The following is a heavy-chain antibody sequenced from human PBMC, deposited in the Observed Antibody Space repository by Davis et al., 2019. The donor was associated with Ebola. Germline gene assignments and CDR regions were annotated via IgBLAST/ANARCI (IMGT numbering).Heavy chain of an antibody. CDR1: GFTFSSYW. D-gene: IGHD3-22*01. CDR3: AKDYSSGYNFDY. J-gene: IGHJ4*02. CDR2: IKHDGSEK. Sequence: GESLKISCAASGFTFSSYWMSWVRQAPGKGLEWVANIKHDGSEKYYVDSVRGRFTISRDNAKNTLSLQMSSLRAEDTAVYYCAKDYSSGYNFDYWGQGTLVTVSS. V-gene: IGHV3-7*01.